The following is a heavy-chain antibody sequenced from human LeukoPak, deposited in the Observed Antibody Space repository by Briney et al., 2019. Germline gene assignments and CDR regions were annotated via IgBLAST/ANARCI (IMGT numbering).Heavy chain of an antibody. D-gene: IGHD3-10*01. J-gene: IGHJ6*04. CDR3: ARTPITMVRGSRFSYYGMDV. Sequence: GASVKVSCKASGGTFSSYAISWVRQAPGQGLEWMGGIIPILGTANYAQKFQGRVTITADKSTSTAYMELSSLRSEDTAVYYCARTPITMVRGSRFSYYGMDVWGKGTTVTVSS. V-gene: IGHV1-69*06. CDR2: IIPILGTA. CDR1: GGTFSSYA.